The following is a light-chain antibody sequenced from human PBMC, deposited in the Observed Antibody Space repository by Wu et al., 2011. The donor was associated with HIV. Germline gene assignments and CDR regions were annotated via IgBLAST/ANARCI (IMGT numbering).Light chain of an antibody. CDR3: QQYSSLSLS. V-gene: IGKV1-5*03. CDR2: EAS. J-gene: IGKJ2*01. Sequence: RVTITXGPVRVLVTHWPGISTNQGKPQNYLIWEASSLDSGVPLRFGGSGSGTEFTLTISSLQPDDFATYYCQQYSSLSLSFGQGTKLELK. CDR1: RVLVT.